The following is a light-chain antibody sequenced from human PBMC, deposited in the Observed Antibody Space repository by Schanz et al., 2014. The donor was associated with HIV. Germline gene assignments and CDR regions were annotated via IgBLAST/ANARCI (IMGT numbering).Light chain of an antibody. V-gene: IGLV6-57*04. CDR3: QSSDASNPVV. J-gene: IGLJ2*01. CDR1: SGTIASDY. CDR2: DND. Sequence: NCMLTQPHSVSESPGNTVTISCTRSSGTIASDYVQWYQQRPGSAPTIVIYDNDQRPSGVPNRFSGSIDSSSNSASLTISGLKSDDEADYYCQSSDASNPVVFGGGTKLTVL.